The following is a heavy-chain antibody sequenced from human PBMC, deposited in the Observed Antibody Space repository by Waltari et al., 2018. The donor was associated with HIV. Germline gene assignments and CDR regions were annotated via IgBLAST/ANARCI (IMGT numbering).Heavy chain of an antibody. Sequence: EVQLVESGGGLVQPGWSLRLSCAASGFPFVDYSLPWVRQAPWEGLEWVSGISWNSGSIGYADSVKCRFTISRDNAKNSLYLQMNSLRAEDTALYYCATDGDRGSTYYYYYGMDVWGQGTTVTVSS. V-gene: IGHV3-9*01. CDR2: ISWNSGSI. CDR3: ATDGDRGSTYYYYYGMDV. J-gene: IGHJ6*02. CDR1: GFPFVDYS. D-gene: IGHD3-10*01.